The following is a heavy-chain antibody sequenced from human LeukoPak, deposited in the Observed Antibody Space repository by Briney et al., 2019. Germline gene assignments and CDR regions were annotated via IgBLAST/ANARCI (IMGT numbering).Heavy chain of an antibody. CDR2: ISYDGSNK. V-gene: IGHV3-30*18. CDR3: AKDQWELSYYYYYMDV. J-gene: IGHJ6*03. CDR1: GFAFSSYG. D-gene: IGHD1-26*01. Sequence: GGSLRLSCAASGFAFSSYGMHWVRQAPGKGLEGVAVISYDGSNKYYADSVKGRFTISRDNSKNTLYLQMNSLRAEDTAVYYCAKDQWELSYYYYYMDVWGKGTTVTVSS.